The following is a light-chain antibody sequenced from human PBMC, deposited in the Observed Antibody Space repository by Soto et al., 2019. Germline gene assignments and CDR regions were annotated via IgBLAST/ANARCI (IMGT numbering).Light chain of an antibody. CDR3: GTWDSSLSVGL. J-gene: IGLJ2*01. CDR2: DND. Sequence: QSVLTQPPSVSAAPGQKVTISCSGSSSNIGHNYVCWYQHLPGTAPKLLIFDNDKRPSVIPDRFSGSKSGTSATLGITGLQAGDEADYYCGTWDSSLSVGLFGGGTQLTVL. V-gene: IGLV1-51*01. CDR1: SSNIGHNY.